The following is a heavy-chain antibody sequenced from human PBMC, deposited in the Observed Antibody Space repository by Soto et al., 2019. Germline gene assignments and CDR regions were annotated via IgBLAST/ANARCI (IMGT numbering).Heavy chain of an antibody. D-gene: IGHD6-19*01. CDR2: VAYDGSYQ. CDR3: AKDHVNSGPSPDWFDP. CDR1: GFSISSYG. V-gene: IGHV3-30*18. Sequence: QVQLVESGGGVVQPGRSLRLSCAASGFSISSYGMHWVRQTPGKGLQWVAVVAYDGSYQHYADSVKGRFTISRDISKNTLFREMDSRKPEDTAVYYCAKDHVNSGPSPDWFDPWSQGTLVTVSS. J-gene: IGHJ5*02.